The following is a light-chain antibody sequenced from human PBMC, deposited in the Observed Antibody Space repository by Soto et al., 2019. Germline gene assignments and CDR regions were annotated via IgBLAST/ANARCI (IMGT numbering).Light chain of an antibody. V-gene: IGKV1-33*01. Sequence: DIQMTQSPSSLSASVGDRVNITCQASQDINKFLNWFQQKPGNAPNLLVYDASNLQTGVPPRFSGTGSGTDFTFTISSLQPEDIATYYCQQYDNLPITFGQGTRLEIK. J-gene: IGKJ5*01. CDR2: DAS. CDR3: QQYDNLPIT. CDR1: QDINKF.